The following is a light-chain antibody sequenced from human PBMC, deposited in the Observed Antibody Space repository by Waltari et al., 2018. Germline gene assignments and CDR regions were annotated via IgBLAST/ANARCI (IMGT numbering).Light chain of an antibody. CDR1: SSNIGAGYA. J-gene: IGLJ1*01. V-gene: IGLV1-40*01. CDR3: QSYDSSLSGKV. CDR2: GNS. Sequence: QSVLTQPPPVSGAPGQRVTISCPGSSSNIGAGYAVHWYQQLPGTAPKLLIYGNSNRPSGVPDRFSGSKSGTSASLAITGLQAEDEADYYCQSYDSSLSGKVFGTGTKVTVL.